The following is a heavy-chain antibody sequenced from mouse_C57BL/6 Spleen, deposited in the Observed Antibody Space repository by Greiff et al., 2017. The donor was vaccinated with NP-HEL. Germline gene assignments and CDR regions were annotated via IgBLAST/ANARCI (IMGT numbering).Heavy chain of an antibody. Sequence: EVQGVESGGDLVKPGGSLKLSCAASGFTFSSYGMSWVRQTPDKRLEWVATISSGGSYTYYPDSVKGRFTISRDNAKNTLYLQMSSLKSEDTAMYYCARHTFSGTSWFAYWGQGTLVTVSA. V-gene: IGHV5-6*01. CDR2: ISSGGSYT. J-gene: IGHJ3*01. CDR1: GFTFSSYG. CDR3: ARHTFSGTSWFAY. D-gene: IGHD4-1*01.